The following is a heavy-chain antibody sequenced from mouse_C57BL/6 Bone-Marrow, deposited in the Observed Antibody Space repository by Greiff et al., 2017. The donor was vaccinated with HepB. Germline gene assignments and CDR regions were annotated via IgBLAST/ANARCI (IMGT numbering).Heavy chain of an antibody. Sequence: QVKLVESDAELVKPGASVKISCKVSGYTFTDHTIHWMKQRPEQGLEWIGYIYPRDGSTKYNEKFKGKATLTADKSSSTAYMQLNSLTSEDSAVYFCARSEYYGSSYNWYFDVWGTGTTVTVSS. D-gene: IGHD1-1*01. CDR3: ARSEYYGSSYNWYFDV. CDR1: GYTFTDHT. J-gene: IGHJ1*03. CDR2: IYPRDGST. V-gene: IGHV1-78*01.